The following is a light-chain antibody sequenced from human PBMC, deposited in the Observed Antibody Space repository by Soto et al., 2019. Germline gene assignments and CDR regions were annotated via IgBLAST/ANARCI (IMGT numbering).Light chain of an antibody. CDR2: GAS. CDR1: QTISKY. J-gene: IGKJ1*01. V-gene: IGKV1-39*01. CDR3: QQSYSTPRT. Sequence: DIQMTQSPSSRSASVGDRVSITCRASQTISKYLNWYQQKPGKAPKLLIYGASILQSGVPSRFSGSGSGTGFTLTISSLQPEDFATYYCQQSYSTPRTVGQGTKVDIK.